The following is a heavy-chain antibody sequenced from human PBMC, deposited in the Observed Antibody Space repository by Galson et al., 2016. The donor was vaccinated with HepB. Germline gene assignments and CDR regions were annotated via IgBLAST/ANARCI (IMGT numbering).Heavy chain of an antibody. CDR1: GYSFTSYW. V-gene: IGHV5-10-1*01. CDR3: ARHALGSSGWHFLDY. J-gene: IGHJ4*02. D-gene: IGHD6-19*01. CDR2: TDPRDSST. Sequence: QSGAEVKKPGESLRISCETSGYSFTSYWITWVRQVPGKGLEWLGKTDPRDSSTNYSPSLQGHVIISSDKSISTAYLQWRSLEASDTAMYYCARHALGSSGWHFLDYWVRGTLVSVSS.